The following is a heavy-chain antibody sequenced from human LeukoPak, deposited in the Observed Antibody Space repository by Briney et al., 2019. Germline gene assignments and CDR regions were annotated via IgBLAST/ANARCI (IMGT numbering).Heavy chain of an antibody. V-gene: IGHV1-46*01. CDR1: GYTFTSLY. CDR3: AGDSSGFYSNAFDI. D-gene: IGHD3-22*01. Sequence: GASVKVSCKTSGYTFTSLYIHWVRQAPGQGLEWMGIINPGGGFKINRQMFQDRVTMTRDTSTSTVYMELSSLRSEDTALYYCAGDSSGFYSNAFDIWGQGTMVTVSS. J-gene: IGHJ3*02. CDR2: INPGGGFK.